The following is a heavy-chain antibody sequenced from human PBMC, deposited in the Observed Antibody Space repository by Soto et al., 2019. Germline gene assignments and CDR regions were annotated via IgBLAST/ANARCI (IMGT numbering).Heavy chain of an antibody. V-gene: IGHV1-46*01. CDR2: INPSGGST. CDR3: ARWAGQLLSDYGMDV. D-gene: IGHD2-2*01. J-gene: IGHJ6*02. Sequence: ASVKVSCKASGYTFTSYYMHWARQAPGQGLEWMGIINPSGGSTSYAQKFQGRVTITRDTSTSTVYMELSSLRSEDTAVYYCARWAGQLLSDYGMDVWGQGTTVTVSS. CDR1: GYTFTSYY.